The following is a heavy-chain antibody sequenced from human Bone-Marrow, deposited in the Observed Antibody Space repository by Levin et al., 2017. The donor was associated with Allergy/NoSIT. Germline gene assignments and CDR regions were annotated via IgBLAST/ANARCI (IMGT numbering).Heavy chain of an antibody. CDR1: GFTFSSYA. CDR2: ISYDGSNK. D-gene: IGHD4-23*01. Sequence: GESLKISCAASGFTFSSYAMHWVRQAPGKGLEWVAVISYDGSNKYYADSVKGRFTISRDNSKNTLYLQMNSLRAEDTAVYYCARDPPSTTVVTGYFDYWGQGTLVTVSS. CDR3: ARDPPSTTVVTGYFDY. V-gene: IGHV3-30*04. J-gene: IGHJ4*02.